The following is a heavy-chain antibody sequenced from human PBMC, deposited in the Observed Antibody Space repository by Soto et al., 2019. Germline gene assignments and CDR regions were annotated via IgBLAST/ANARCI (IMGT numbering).Heavy chain of an antibody. CDR2: IYPADSNV. CDR1: GFIFTNYW. Sequence: GQSLKIWCNGSGFIFTNYWIGWVRQMPGKGLEWMGIIYPADSNVRYSPSFQGQVTISVDKTISTAYLQWSSLKASDTAIYYCARHYYYGSVVNYYYYGMDFWGQGTTVTVSS. V-gene: IGHV5-51*01. CDR3: ARHYYYGSVVNYYYYGMDF. J-gene: IGHJ6*02. D-gene: IGHD3-10*01.